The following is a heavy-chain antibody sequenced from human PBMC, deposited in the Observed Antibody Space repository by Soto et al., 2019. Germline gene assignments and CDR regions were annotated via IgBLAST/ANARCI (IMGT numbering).Heavy chain of an antibody. Sequence: GGSLRLSCAASGFTFDDYSMHWVRQAPGKGLEWVSLISWDGRSTYYADSVEGRFTISRDNSKDSLYLQMNSLTTEDTAFYYCGKDGAVSDYTYLDYWGQGALVTVSS. D-gene: IGHD4-17*01. V-gene: IGHV3-43*01. CDR2: ISWDGRST. J-gene: IGHJ4*02. CDR3: GKDGAVSDYTYLDY. CDR1: GFTFDDYS.